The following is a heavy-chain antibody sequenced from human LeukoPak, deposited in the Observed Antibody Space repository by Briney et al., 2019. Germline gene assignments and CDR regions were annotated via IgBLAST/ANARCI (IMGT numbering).Heavy chain of an antibody. CDR1: GGSISSYY. CDR2: IYHSGGS. D-gene: IGHD1-1*01. J-gene: IGHJ5*02. CDR3: AKAGSTEIHHWFDP. V-gene: IGHV4-59*04. Sequence: PSETLSLTCTVSGGSISSYYWSWIRQPPGKGLEWIGNIYHSGGSYYNPSLKSRVTILVDTSKNQFSLKLSSVTAADTAVYYCAKAGSTEIHHWFDPWGQGNLVTVSS.